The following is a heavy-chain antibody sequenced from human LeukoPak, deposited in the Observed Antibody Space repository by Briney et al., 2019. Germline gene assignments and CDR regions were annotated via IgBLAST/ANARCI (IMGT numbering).Heavy chain of an antibody. J-gene: IGHJ6*03. Sequence: PGGSLRLSCAASGFTFSSYSMNWVRQAPGKGLEWVSSISSSSSYIYYADSVKGRFTISRDNAKNSLYLQMNSLRAEDTAVYYCAREDSNYYYYMDVWGKGTTVTVSS. CDR2: ISSSSSYI. CDR3: AREDSNYYYYMDV. CDR1: GFTFSSYS. D-gene: IGHD6-13*01. V-gene: IGHV3-21*01.